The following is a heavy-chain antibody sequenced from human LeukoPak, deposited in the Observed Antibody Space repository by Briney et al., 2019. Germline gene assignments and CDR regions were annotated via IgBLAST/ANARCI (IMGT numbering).Heavy chain of an antibody. Sequence: SETLSLTCTVSGGSVSSDTYYWSWIRQAPGKGLEWIGYLYPSGSTHYSPSLRSRVTISVDTSKNQFSLKLSSVTAADTAVYYCARHLRAVAGGRYFDYWGQGTQVTVSS. D-gene: IGHD6-19*01. V-gene: IGHV4-61*01. CDR3: ARHLRAVAGGRYFDY. CDR2: LYPSGST. CDR1: GGSVSSDTYY. J-gene: IGHJ4*02.